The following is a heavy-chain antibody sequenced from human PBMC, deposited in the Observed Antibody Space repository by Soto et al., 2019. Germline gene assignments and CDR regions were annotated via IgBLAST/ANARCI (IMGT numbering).Heavy chain of an antibody. CDR2: TYYRSKWYN. V-gene: IGHV6-1*01. J-gene: IGHJ4*02. Sequence: PSQTLSLTCAISGDSFSSNISAAWNWIRQSPSRGLEWLGRTYYRSKWYNDYAVSVKSRITINPDTSKNQFSLQLISVTPEDTAVYYCARDWGAYYFDYWGQGTLVTVSS. CDR3: ARDWGAYYFDY. CDR1: GDSFSSNISAA. D-gene: IGHD7-27*01.